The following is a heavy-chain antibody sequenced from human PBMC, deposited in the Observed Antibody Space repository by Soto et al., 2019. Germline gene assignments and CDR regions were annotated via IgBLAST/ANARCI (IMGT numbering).Heavy chain of an antibody. CDR3: AAGLDHNKVGY. Sequence: QVRLQESGPGLVEPSETLSLTCTVSGGSSSPSYWNWVRQPPGKRLEWIGCIYYTGNTYYNPSLKSRVTISRDTSKNQFSLEVTSVTAADTAMYYCAAGLDHNKVGYWGQGTLFTVSS. CDR2: IYYTGNT. V-gene: IGHV4-59*01. D-gene: IGHD3-16*01. CDR1: GGSSSPSY. J-gene: IGHJ4*02.